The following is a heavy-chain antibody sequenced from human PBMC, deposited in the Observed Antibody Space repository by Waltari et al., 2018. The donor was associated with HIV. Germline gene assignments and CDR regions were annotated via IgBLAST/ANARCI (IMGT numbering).Heavy chain of an antibody. CDR2: IIPIFGTT. J-gene: IGHJ4*02. CDR3: ARTDTHF. Sequence: QVQLVQSGAEMKKPGSSVKVSCKASGGTFGNYGINWVRQAPGQGLEWMGGIIPIFGTTNLAQKYQGRVTISADEFMSTVYMELSSLRSEDTAVYHCARTDTHFWGQGTLVTVSS. CDR1: GGTFGNYG. V-gene: IGHV1-69*12.